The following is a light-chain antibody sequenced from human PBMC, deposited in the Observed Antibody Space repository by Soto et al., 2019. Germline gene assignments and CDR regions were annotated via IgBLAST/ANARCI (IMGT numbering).Light chain of an antibody. CDR2: DVS. CDR3: SSYTSSSTYV. CDR1: SSDVGGYNY. Sequence: QSALTQPASVSGSPGQSITISCTGTSSDVGGYNYVSWYQQHPGKAPKLMIYDVSNRPSGVSTRFSGSKSGNTASLTISGLQAEDEADYYCSSYTSSSTYVFGTGTKLTVL. V-gene: IGLV2-14*01. J-gene: IGLJ1*01.